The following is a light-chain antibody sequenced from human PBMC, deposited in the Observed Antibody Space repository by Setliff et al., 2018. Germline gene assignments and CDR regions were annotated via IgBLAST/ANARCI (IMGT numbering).Light chain of an antibody. CDR2: DVR. Sequence: QSVLTQPRSVSGSPGRSVTISCTGTSSDVGAYNYVSWYQQHPGKVPKLMIYDVRKRPSGVPDRFSGSKSGNTASLTISGLQAEDEADYYCCSYTGFSYVFGSGTKVTVL. CDR3: CSYTGFSYV. J-gene: IGLJ1*01. V-gene: IGLV2-11*01. CDR1: SSDVGAYNY.